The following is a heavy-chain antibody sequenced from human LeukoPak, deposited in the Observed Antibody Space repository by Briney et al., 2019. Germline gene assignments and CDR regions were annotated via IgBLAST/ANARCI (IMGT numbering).Heavy chain of an antibody. J-gene: IGHJ4*02. CDR3: ARRREHGSGSDWL. D-gene: IGHD3-10*01. CDR1: TSTFSSYW. V-gene: IGHV3-7*01. CDR2: INEDGSET. Sequence: GGSLRLSGVASTSTFSSYWMTWVRQAPGKGLEWVANINEDGSETYYVDSVKGRFTISRDTAKNSLILQMNSLRAEDTAVYYCARRREHGSGSDWLWGQGTLVTVSS.